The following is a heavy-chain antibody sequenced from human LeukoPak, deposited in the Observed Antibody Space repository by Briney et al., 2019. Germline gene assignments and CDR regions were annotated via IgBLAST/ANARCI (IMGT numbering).Heavy chain of an antibody. Sequence: PSETLSLTCTVSGNSITSGYYWGWIRQPPGKGLQWIGSIHHSGITYNNPSLESRVTMTVDTSKNQISLKLSSVTAPDSAVYYCARDRGIAVAGGPFDYWGQGALVTVST. CDR1: GNSITSGYY. D-gene: IGHD6-19*01. J-gene: IGHJ4*02. V-gene: IGHV4-38-2*02. CDR3: ARDRGIAVAGGPFDY. CDR2: IHHSGIT.